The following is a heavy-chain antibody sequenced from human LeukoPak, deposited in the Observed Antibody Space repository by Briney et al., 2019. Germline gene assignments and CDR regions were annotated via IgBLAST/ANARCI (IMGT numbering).Heavy chain of an antibody. CDR3: ARKPRNGGNPYFDY. V-gene: IGHV3-23*01. CDR2: MSGSGDTT. J-gene: IGHJ4*02. CDR1: GFTFSSCA. D-gene: IGHD4-23*01. Sequence: SGGSLRLSCAASGFTFSSCAMGWVRQAPGKGLEWVSGMSGSGDTTYYADSVKGRFTISRDNSKNTLYLQMNSLRVEDTAVYYCARKPRNGGNPYFDYWGQGTLVTVSS.